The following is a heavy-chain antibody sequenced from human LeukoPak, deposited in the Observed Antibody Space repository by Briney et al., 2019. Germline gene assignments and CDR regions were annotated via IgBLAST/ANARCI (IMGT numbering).Heavy chain of an antibody. CDR2: ISSDGTII. CDR3: AKDLYDSPFDY. D-gene: IGHD3-22*01. CDR1: GFTVRSYW. Sequence: GGSLRLSCAVSGFTVRSYWMSWVRQAPGKGLVWVSRISSDGTIISYADSVKGRFTLSRDTAKNTLYLQMNSLRAEDTAVYYCAKDLYDSPFDYWGQGTLVTVSS. J-gene: IGHJ4*02. V-gene: IGHV3-74*01.